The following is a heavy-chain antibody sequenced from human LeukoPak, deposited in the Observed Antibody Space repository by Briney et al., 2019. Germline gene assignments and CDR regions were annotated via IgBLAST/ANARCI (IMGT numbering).Heavy chain of an antibody. D-gene: IGHD1-26*01. CDR2: IDPSDSYT. CDR1: GYIFTNYW. CDR3: ARGGRSLDY. Sequence: GESLKISCKGYGYIFTNYWISWVRQMPGKGLEWMGRIDPSDSYTNYSPSFQGHVTISADKSIRTAYLQWSSLRASDTAIYYCARGGRSLDYWGQGTLVTVSS. J-gene: IGHJ4*02. V-gene: IGHV5-10-1*01.